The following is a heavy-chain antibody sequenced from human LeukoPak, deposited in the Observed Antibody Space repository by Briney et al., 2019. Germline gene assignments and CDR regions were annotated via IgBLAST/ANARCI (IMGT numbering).Heavy chain of an antibody. V-gene: IGHV3-48*03. D-gene: IGHD3-10*01. J-gene: IGHJ4*02. Sequence: GGSLRLSCAASGFTFNSYEMNWVRQAPGKGLEWVSYISGGGSDINYADSVKGRFTISRDNAKNSLYLQMNSLRGEDTAVYYCARGWGVGYWGQGTLVTVSS. CDR3: ARGWGVGY. CDR2: ISGGGSDI. CDR1: GFTFNSYE.